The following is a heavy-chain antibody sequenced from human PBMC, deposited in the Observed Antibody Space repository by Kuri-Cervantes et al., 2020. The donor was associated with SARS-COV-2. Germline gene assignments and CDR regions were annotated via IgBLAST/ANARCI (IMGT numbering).Heavy chain of an antibody. CDR2: IYYSGST. CDR1: GGSISSSSYY. J-gene: IGHJ1*01. Sequence: ESLKISCTVSGGSISSSSYYWGWIRQPPGKGLEWIGSIYYSGSTYYNPSLKSRVTISVDTSKNQFSLKLSSVTAADTAVYYCARVPEYFQHWGQGTLVTVSS. V-gene: IGHV4-39*07. CDR3: ARVPEYFQH.